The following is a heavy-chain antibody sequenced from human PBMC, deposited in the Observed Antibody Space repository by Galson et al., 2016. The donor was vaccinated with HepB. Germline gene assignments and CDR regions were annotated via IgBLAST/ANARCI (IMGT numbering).Heavy chain of an antibody. Sequence: SETLSLTCTVSGGSIFNTHWTWIRQAPGKGLEWMGYIFYTGSTNYNPSLKSRVTISIDTSKRQFFLKLRSVTAVDAAVYYCARAGEYSFGLGIHFDYWSQGTLVTVSS. CDR2: IFYTGST. CDR3: ARAGEYSFGLGIHFDY. V-gene: IGHV4-59*01. CDR1: GGSIFNTH. J-gene: IGHJ4*02. D-gene: IGHD5-18*01.